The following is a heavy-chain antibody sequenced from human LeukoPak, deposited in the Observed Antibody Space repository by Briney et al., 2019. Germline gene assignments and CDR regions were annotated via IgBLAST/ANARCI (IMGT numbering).Heavy chain of an antibody. D-gene: IGHD2-2*01. V-gene: IGHV1-2*02. CDR1: GYTFTGYY. CDR3: ARDRTDIVVVPAVSFWFDP. Sequence: ASVKVSCKASGYTFTGYYMHWVRQAPGQGLEWMGWINPNSGGTNYAQEFQGRVTMTRDTSTSTVYMELSSLRSEDTAVYYCARDRTDIVVVPAVSFWFDPWGQGTLVTVSS. CDR2: INPNSGGT. J-gene: IGHJ5*02.